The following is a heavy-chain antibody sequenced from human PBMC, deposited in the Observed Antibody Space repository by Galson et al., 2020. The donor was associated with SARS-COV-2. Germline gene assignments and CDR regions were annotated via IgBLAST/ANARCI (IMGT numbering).Heavy chain of an antibody. CDR2: ISSSGNTI. J-gene: IGHJ4*02. Sequence: NSGGSLRLSCAASGFTFSDYYMSWIRQAPGKGLGWVSYISSSGNTIYYADSVKGRFTISRDNAKNSLYLQMNSLRAEDTAVYYCARVTRASSGFHFDYWGQGTLVTVSS. CDR1: GFTFSDYY. D-gene: IGHD6-19*01. CDR3: ARVTRASSGFHFDY. V-gene: IGHV3-11*04.